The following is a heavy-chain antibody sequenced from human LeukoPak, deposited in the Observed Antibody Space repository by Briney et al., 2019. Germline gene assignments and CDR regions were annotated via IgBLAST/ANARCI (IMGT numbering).Heavy chain of an antibody. CDR1: GFTFGTYS. CDR2: ITSPVGRM. D-gene: IGHD6-19*01. V-gene: IGHV3-21*01. J-gene: IGHJ4*02. CDR3: ATDGRSSGWYGFDY. Sequence: PGGSLRLSCAASGFTFGTYSMNWVRQAPGKGLEWVSSITSPVGRMYYADSLKGRITISRDNARSTLYLQMNSLRAEDTAVYYCATDGRSSGWYGFDYWGQGILVTVSS.